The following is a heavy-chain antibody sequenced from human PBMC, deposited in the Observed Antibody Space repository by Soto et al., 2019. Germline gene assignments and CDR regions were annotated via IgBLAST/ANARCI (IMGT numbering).Heavy chain of an antibody. J-gene: IGHJ4*02. CDR3: AKTNYDYGWGSYRPLYYFDY. CDR1: GFTFSSYA. Sequence: EVQLLESGGGLVQPGGSLRLSCAASGFTFSSYAMSWVRQAPGKGLEWVSAISGSGGSTYYADSGKGRFTISRDNSKNTLKVQTNSLRSEQMAVYYGAKTNYDYGWGSYRPLYYFDYWGQGTLVTVSS. CDR2: ISGSGGST. V-gene: IGHV3-23*01. D-gene: IGHD3-16*02.